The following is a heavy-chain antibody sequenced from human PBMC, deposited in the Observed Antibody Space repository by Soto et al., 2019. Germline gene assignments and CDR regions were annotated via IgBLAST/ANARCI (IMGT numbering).Heavy chain of an antibody. CDR1: GFTFDDYG. Sequence: GGSLRLSCAESGFTFDDYGMSWVRQAQGKGLKWVSGINWNGGSTGYADSVKGRFTISRDNAKNSLYLQMNSLRAEDTVLYYCARDHDILTGYYNDYYYGMDVWGQGT. CDR3: ARDHDILTGYYNDYYYGMDV. V-gene: IGHV3-20*04. J-gene: IGHJ6*02. D-gene: IGHD3-9*01. CDR2: INWNGGST.